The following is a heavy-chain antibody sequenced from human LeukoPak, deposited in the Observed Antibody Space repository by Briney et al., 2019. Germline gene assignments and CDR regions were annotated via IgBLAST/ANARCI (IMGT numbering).Heavy chain of an antibody. Sequence: SQTLSLTCSVSGGSINSGGYSWSWIRQPPGKGLEWIGYIYYTGSTYYNPSLKSRVTISVDKSKNHFSLNLNSITPADTAIYYCARGGDWKFDYWGQGALVTVSS. CDR1: GGSINSGGYS. J-gene: IGHJ4*02. D-gene: IGHD1-1*01. CDR2: IYYTGST. V-gene: IGHV4-30-2*01. CDR3: ARGGDWKFDY.